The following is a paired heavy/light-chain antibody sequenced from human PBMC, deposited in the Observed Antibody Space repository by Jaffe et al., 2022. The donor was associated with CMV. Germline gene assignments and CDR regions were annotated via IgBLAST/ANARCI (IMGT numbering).Light chain of an antibody. V-gene: IGKV1-17*01. J-gene: IGKJ5*01. CDR1: QGIRND. Sequence: DIQMTQSPSSLSASVGDRVTITCRASQGIRNDLGWYQQKPGKAPKRLIYAASSLQSGVPSRFSGSGSGTEFTLTISSLQPEDFATYYCLQHNSYPQITFGQGTRLEIK. CDR3: LQHNSYPQIT. CDR2: AAS.
Heavy chain of an antibody. D-gene: IGHD4-17*01. CDR3: ANPLGRLRFSHLTSDY. Sequence: EVQLVESGGGLVQPGGSLRLSCAASGFTFSSYAMSWVRQAPGKGLEWVSAISGSGGSTYYADSVKGRFTISRDNSKNTLYLQMNSLRAEDTAVYYCANPLGRLRFSHLTSDYWGQGTLVTVSS. V-gene: IGHV3-23*04. CDR1: GFTFSSYA. CDR2: ISGSGGST. J-gene: IGHJ4*02.